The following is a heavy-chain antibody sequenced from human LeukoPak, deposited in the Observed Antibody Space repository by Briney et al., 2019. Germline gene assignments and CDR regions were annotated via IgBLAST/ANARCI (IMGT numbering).Heavy chain of an antibody. V-gene: IGHV3-30*04. CDR1: GFTFSSYA. J-gene: IGHJ4*02. CDR2: ISYDGSNK. Sequence: GGSLRLSCAASGFTFSSYAMHWVRQAPGKGLEWVAVISYDGSNKYYADSVKGRFTISRDNSKNTLYLQMNSLRAEDTAVYYCARDSPQRLPVSIAAAGGFDYWGQGTLVTVSS. CDR3: ARDSPQRLPVSIAAAGGFDY. D-gene: IGHD6-13*01.